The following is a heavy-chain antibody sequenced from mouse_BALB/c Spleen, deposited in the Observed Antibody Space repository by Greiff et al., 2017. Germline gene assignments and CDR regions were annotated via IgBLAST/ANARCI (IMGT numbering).Heavy chain of an antibody. J-gene: IGHJ3*01. D-gene: IGHD2-4*01. V-gene: IGHV1-14*01. Sequence: QLQQSGPELVPPGASVKLSCTASGYTFTSYVMPWVKQKPGQGLEWIGYINPYHDGTKYNEKVKGKATLTSDKSSSTAYMELSSLTSEDSAVYYCARATMITAWLAYWGQGTLGTGAA. CDR3: ARATMITAWLAY. CDR1: GYTFTSYV. CDR2: INPYHDGT.